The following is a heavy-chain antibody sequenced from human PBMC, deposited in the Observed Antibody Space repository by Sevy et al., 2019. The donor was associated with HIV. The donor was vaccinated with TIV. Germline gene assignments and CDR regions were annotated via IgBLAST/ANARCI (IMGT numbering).Heavy chain of an antibody. D-gene: IGHD3-9*01. Sequence: SETLSLTCSVSGDSITSGAFSWNWIRQPPGKGLEWIGYIYHTGNTYYSPSLKSQLTISVDRSKNQFSLNLTSVTAADTAVYYCARDGGTLTVPGSFDIWGQGTMVTVSS. CDR3: ARDGGTLTVPGSFDI. CDR2: IYHTGNT. V-gene: IGHV4-30-2*01. CDR1: GDSITSGAFS. J-gene: IGHJ3*02.